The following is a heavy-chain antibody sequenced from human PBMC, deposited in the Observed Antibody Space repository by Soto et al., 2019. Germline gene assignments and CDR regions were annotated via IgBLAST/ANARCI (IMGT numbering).Heavy chain of an antibody. Sequence: QVQLVQSGAEVKKPGASVKVSCKACGYTFTSYDSNWVRQATGQGLEWMGWMNPNSGNTGYAQKFQGRVTMTRNTSISTAYMELSSLRSEDTAVYYCARGVGATWGYYYGMDVWGQGTTVTVSS. CDR2: MNPNSGNT. D-gene: IGHD1-26*01. J-gene: IGHJ6*02. V-gene: IGHV1-8*01. CDR1: GYTFTSYD. CDR3: ARGVGATWGYYYGMDV.